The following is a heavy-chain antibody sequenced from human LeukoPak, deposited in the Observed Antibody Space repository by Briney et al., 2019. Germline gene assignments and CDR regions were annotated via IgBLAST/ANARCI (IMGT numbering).Heavy chain of an antibody. CDR2: ISSSGSPI. CDR1: GFTFSTYS. CDR3: TRPRDYYYYVDV. Sequence: GGSLRLSCAASGFTFSTYSMTWVRQAPGKGLEWISYISSSGSPIYHADSVKGRFTISRDNAKNSLYLQMNSLRAEDTAVYYCTRPRDYYYYVDVWGKGTTVTVSS. J-gene: IGHJ6*03. V-gene: IGHV3-48*01.